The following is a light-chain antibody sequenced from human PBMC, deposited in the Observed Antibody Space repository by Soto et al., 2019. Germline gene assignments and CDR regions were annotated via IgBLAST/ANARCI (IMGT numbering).Light chain of an antibody. J-gene: IGLJ2*01. Sequence: QSVLTQPPSVSAAPGQKVTISCSGSSSNIGNNYVSWYQQLPVTAPKLLIYENNKRPSGIPDRFSGSKSGTSATLGITGLQTGDEDAYSCGTWVSSQSALVSGGGPKVTV. V-gene: IGLV1-51*02. CDR1: SSNIGNNY. CDR2: ENN. CDR3: GTWVSSQSALV.